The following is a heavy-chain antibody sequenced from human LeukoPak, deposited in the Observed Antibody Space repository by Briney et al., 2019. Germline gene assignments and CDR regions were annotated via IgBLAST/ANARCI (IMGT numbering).Heavy chain of an antibody. J-gene: IGHJ6*02. CDR2: IGTAGDT. D-gene: IGHD6-13*01. CDR3: ARGRNSSWNYYYYYGMDV. V-gene: IGHV3-13*01. CDR1: GFTFSSYD. Sequence: GSLRLSCAASGFTFSSYDMHWVRQATGKGLEWVSAIGTAGDTYYPGSVKGRFTISRENAKNSLYLQMNSLRAEDTAVYYCARGRNSSWNYYYYYGMDVWGQGTTVTVSS.